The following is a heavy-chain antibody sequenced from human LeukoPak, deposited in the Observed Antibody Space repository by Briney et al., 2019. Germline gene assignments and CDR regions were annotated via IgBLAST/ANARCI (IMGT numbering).Heavy chain of an antibody. D-gene: IGHD5-12*01. CDR2: VYSSGST. CDR1: GGPISSYY. V-gene: IGHV4-59*08. J-gene: IGHJ6*02. Sequence: SETLSLTCAVSGGPISSYYWSWIRQPPGKGLEWIGYVYSSGSTNYNPSLKSRVTISVDASRNRFSLKLSSVTAADTAVYYCARHRNSGYQSNGMDVWGQGTTVTVSS. CDR3: ARHRNSGYQSNGMDV.